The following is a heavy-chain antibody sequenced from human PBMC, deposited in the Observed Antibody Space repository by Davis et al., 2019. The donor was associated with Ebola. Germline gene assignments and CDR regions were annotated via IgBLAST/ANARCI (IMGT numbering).Heavy chain of an antibody. CDR1: GFTVSTYY. CDR3: ARGDRIDDYFEY. CDR2: INSGSST. Sequence: PGGSLRLSCAASGFTVSTYYMGWVRQAPGKGLEWVSVINSGSSTYYADSVKGRFTISRDNTKNSLYLQMNSLRDEDTAVYYCARGDRIDDYFEYWGQGALVTVSS. J-gene: IGHJ4*02. V-gene: IGHV3-66*01.